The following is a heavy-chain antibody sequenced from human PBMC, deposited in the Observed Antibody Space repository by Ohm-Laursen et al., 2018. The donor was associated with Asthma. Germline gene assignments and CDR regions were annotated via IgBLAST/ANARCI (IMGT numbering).Heavy chain of an antibody. D-gene: IGHD1-1*01. V-gene: IGHV4-30-4*01. CDR1: GGSIGGGDFY. J-gene: IGHJ4*02. Sequence: SQTLSLTWAVSGGSIGGGDFYLGLVRPPPREGLGGIGGIYHSVSTYYSPSLKSRVTISGDTSKNQFSLKLSFVTAADTAVYYCARGPMHDYYFDNWGQGTLVTVSS. CDR2: IYHSVST. CDR3: ARGPMHDYYFDN.